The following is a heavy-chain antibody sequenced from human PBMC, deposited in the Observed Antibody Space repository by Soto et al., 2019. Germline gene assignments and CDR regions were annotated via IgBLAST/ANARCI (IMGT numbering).Heavy chain of an antibody. CDR1: GYTFTSYY. V-gene: IGHV1-46*01. CDR3: ARASYYYDSSGYYDSNWLDP. D-gene: IGHD3-22*01. CDR2: INPSGGST. Sequence: ASVKVSCKASGYTFTSYYMHWVRQAPGQGLEWMGIINPSGGSTSYAQKFQGRVTMTRDTSTSTVYMELSSLRSEDTAVYYCARASYYYDSSGYYDSNWLDPWGQGTLVTVSS. J-gene: IGHJ5*02.